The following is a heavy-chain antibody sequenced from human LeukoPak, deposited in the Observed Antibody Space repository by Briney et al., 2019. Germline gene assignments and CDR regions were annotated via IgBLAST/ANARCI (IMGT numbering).Heavy chain of an antibody. CDR3: ARSVDTAIQYYFDY. D-gene: IGHD5-18*01. J-gene: IGHJ4*02. CDR2: IIPILGIA. V-gene: IGHV1-69*04. Sequence: SVKVSCKASGGTFSSYAISWVRQAPGQGLEWMGRIIPILGIANYAQKFQGRVTITADKSTSTAYMELSSLRSEDTAVYYCARSVDTAIQYYFDYWGQGTLVTVSS. CDR1: GGTFSSYA.